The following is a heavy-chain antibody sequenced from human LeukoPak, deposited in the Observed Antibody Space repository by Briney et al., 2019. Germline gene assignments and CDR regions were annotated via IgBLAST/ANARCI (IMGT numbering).Heavy chain of an antibody. V-gene: IGHV1-18*01. CDR1: GYTFTSYG. CDR2: ISAYNGNT. Sequence: ASVKVSCKASGYTFTSYGISWVRLAPGQGLEWMGWISAYNGNTNYAQKLQGRVTMATDTSTSTAYMELRSLRSDDTAVYHCARDPKAVAGRGDAFDIWGQGTMVTVSS. J-gene: IGHJ3*02. D-gene: IGHD6-19*01. CDR3: ARDPKAVAGRGDAFDI.